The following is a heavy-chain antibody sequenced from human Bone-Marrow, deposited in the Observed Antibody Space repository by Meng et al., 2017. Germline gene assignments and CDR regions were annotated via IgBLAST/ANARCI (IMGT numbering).Heavy chain of an antibody. V-gene: IGHV4-30-4*01. CDR1: GGSISSGDYY. D-gene: IGHD4-17*01. CDR2: IYYSGST. Sequence: QVQLQESGPGLVKPSQTLSLTCTVSGGSISSGDYYWSWIRQPPGKGLAWIGYIYYSGSTYYNPSLKSRVTISVDTSKNQFSLKLSSVTAADTAVYYCASSMTTVTAEIDYWGQGTLVTVSS. CDR3: ASSMTTVTAEIDY. J-gene: IGHJ4*02.